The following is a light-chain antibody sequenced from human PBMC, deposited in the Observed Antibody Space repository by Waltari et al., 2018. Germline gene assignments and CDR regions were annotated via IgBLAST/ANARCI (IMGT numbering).Light chain of an antibody. V-gene: IGKV3D-15*01. Sequence: ETIMTQSPATLSVSPGETATLPCRASKSVGNTVDWFQQTPGQAPRLLIYVTSSRSTNIPGRFFGAGAGTDFTLTISGLQSEDFGVYYCQQYNEWPYTFGQGTKVDLK. CDR1: KSVGNT. CDR3: QQYNEWPYT. J-gene: IGKJ2*01. CDR2: VTS.